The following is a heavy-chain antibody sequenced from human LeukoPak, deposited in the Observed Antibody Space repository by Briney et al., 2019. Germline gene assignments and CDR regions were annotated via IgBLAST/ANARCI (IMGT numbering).Heavy chain of an antibody. CDR1: GFTFSSYW. D-gene: IGHD3-22*01. Sequence: PGGSLRLSCAASGFTFSSYWMNWVRQAPGKGLEWVSYISRSSSTKYYADSVKGRFTISRDNAKNSLYLQMNSLRAEDTAVYYCARAWGLYYDSSGYYYGPLDYWGQGTLVTVSS. CDR3: ARAWGLYYDSSGYYYGPLDY. CDR2: ISRSSSTK. V-gene: IGHV3-48*04. J-gene: IGHJ4*02.